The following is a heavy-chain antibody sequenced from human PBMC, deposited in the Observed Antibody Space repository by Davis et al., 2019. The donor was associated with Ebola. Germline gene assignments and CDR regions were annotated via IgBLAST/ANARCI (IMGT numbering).Heavy chain of an antibody. J-gene: IGHJ4*02. CDR2: IYYTGNV. Sequence: SETLSLTCSVSGDSINTYYWSWIRQPPGKGLEWIGYIYYTGNVEYNPSLKSRVSISVDTSKNQFSLKLSSVTAADTAVYYCARGSHYYDSSGYYSLLDYWGQGTLVTVSS. D-gene: IGHD3-22*01. CDR1: GDSINTYY. CDR3: ARGSHYYDSSGYYSLLDY. V-gene: IGHV4-59*01.